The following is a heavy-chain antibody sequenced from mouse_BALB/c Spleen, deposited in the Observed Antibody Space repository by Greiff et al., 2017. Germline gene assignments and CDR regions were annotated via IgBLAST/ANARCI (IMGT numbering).Heavy chain of an antibody. CDR3: ARYGNYGYDMDY. Sequence: EVQVVESGGGLVKPGGSLKLSCAASGFTFSSYAMSWVRQTPEKRLEWVASISSGGSTYYPDSVKGRFTISRDNARNILYLQMSSLRSEDTAMYYCARYGNYGYDMDYWGQGTSVTVSS. J-gene: IGHJ4*01. V-gene: IGHV5-6-5*01. D-gene: IGHD2-10*02. CDR2: ISSGGST. CDR1: GFTFSSYA.